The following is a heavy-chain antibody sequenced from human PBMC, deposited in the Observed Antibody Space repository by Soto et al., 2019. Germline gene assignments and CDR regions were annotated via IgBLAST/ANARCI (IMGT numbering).Heavy chain of an antibody. Sequence: QVQLQESGPGLVKPSETLSLTCTVSGGSVSSGSYYWSWIRQPPGKGLEWIGYIYYSGSTNYNPSHKSRVTISVDTSKNQFSLKLSSVTAADTAVYYCARDPSGRFFDYWGQGTLVTVSS. J-gene: IGHJ4*02. CDR1: GGSVSSGSYY. D-gene: IGHD3-3*01. CDR2: IYYSGST. CDR3: ARDPSGRFFDY. V-gene: IGHV4-61*01.